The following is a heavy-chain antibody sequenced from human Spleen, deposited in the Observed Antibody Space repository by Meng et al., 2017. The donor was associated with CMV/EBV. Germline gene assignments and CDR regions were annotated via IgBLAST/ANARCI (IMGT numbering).Heavy chain of an antibody. CDR2: ISWNSGNI. V-gene: IGHV3-9*01. Sequence: SLKISCAASGFIFDDHAMHWVRQAPGKGLEWVSGISWNSGNIGYADSVKGRFTISRDNAKNSLYLQMNSLKAEDTAVYYCARAAQFDYWGQGTLVTVSS. CDR3: ARAAQFDY. J-gene: IGHJ4*02. CDR1: GFIFDDHA. D-gene: IGHD6-25*01.